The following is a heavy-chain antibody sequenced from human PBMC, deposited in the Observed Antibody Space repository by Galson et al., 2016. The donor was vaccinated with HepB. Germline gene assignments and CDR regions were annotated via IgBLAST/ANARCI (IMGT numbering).Heavy chain of an antibody. D-gene: IGHD3-22*01. J-gene: IGHJ4*02. Sequence: SVKVSCKASGYTFTSHEMHWVRQAPGQGLEWMGIINPRDGSTTYAQKFQGRVTMTRDTSTSIVHMEVSSLKSEDTAMCYCEAVVEAADYWGQGTLVTVSS. CDR1: GYTFTSHE. CDR3: EAVVEAADY. V-gene: IGHV1-46*01. CDR2: INPRDGST.